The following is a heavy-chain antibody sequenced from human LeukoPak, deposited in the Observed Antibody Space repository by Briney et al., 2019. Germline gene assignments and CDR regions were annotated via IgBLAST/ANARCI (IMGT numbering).Heavy chain of an antibody. Sequence: PGGSLRLSCVASGFTCSDYSMNWVRQAPGKGLEWVSYISSSGFTLNYADSVKGRFTISRDNAKNSLYLQMNSLRAEDTAVYYCARGHTAVTRHFDFWGQGTLVTVSS. D-gene: IGHD4-17*01. CDR1: GFTCSDYS. V-gene: IGHV3-48*01. CDR2: ISSSGFTL. J-gene: IGHJ4*02. CDR3: ARGHTAVTRHFDF.